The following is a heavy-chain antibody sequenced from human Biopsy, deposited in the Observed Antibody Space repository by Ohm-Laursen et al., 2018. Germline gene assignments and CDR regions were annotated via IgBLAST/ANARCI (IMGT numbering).Heavy chain of an antibody. CDR2: INPKSGDT. J-gene: IGHJ2*01. CDR3: ARGRRHCSGTCSRWYFDL. D-gene: IGHD2-2*01. V-gene: IGHV1-2*02. CDR1: GYTFTAFS. Sequence: SEKVSCKPSGYTFTAFSVHWLRQAPGQGLEWMGWINPKSGDTDYPQNFQGRVSMTRDTSISTAYMDLSRLRSDDTAVCYCARGRRHCSGTCSRWYFDLWGRGTLVTVSS.